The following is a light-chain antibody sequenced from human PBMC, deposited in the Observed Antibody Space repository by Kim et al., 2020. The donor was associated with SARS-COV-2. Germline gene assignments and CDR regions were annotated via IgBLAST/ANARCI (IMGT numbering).Light chain of an antibody. J-gene: IGKJ4*01. V-gene: IGKV3D-15*01. CDR1: QSVSSN. CDR3: QQYNEWPS. Sequence: EIVMTQFPATLSVSPGERATLSCRASQSVSSNLAWYQQKPGQAPRLFIYGASIRATGIPASFSGSGSGTEFTLTINSLQAEDFAVYSCQQYNEWPSFGGGTKVDI. CDR2: GAS.